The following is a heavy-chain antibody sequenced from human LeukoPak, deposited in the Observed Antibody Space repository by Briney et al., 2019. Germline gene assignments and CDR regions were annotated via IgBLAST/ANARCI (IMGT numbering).Heavy chain of an antibody. CDR3: ARAVAGTRNALDI. Sequence: GGSLRLSCAASGFTFSSYAMSWVRQAPGKGLEWVSAISGSGGSTYYADSVKGRFTISRDNAKSTLYLQMNTLRAEDTAVYYCARAVAGTRNALDIWGQGTMVTVSS. V-gene: IGHV3-23*01. CDR1: GFTFSSYA. D-gene: IGHD6-19*01. CDR2: ISGSGGST. J-gene: IGHJ3*02.